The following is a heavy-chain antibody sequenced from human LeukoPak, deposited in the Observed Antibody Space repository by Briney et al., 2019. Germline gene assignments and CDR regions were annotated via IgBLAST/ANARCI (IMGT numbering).Heavy chain of an antibody. CDR2: IYTSGST. D-gene: IGHD6-25*01. CDR3: ARSGQRNWFDP. Sequence: SSETLSLTCTVSGGSISSYYWSWIQQPAGKGLEWIGRIYTSGSTNYNPSLKSRVTMSVDTSKNQFSLKLSSVTAADTAVYYCARSGQRNWFDPWGQGTLVTVSS. V-gene: IGHV4-4*07. CDR1: GGSISSYY. J-gene: IGHJ5*02.